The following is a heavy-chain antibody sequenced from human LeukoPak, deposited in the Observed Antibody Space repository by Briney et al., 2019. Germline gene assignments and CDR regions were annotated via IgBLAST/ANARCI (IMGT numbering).Heavy chain of an antibody. CDR1: GGSISSSSYS. CDR3: EREGDGSSWRNFDY. D-gene: IGHD6-13*01. CDR2: IYYSGST. V-gene: IGHV4-39*07. J-gene: IGHJ4*02. Sequence: PSETLSLTCTLSGGSISSSSYSGGWGRQPPGRGLGCIGSIYYSGSTYYNPSLKSRITISVYTSKKQFSLHLSSVTAADTAVYCCEREGDGSSWRNFDYWGQGTLVTVSS.